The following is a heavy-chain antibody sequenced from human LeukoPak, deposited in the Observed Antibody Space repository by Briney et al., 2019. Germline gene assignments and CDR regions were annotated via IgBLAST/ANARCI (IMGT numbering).Heavy chain of an antibody. CDR3: AIPGYSSSWYSY. V-gene: IGHV4-39*07. D-gene: IGHD6-13*01. CDR1: GGSISTSNYY. Sequence: KPSETLSLTCTVSGGSISTSNYYWGWIRQPPGKGLEWIGEINHSGSTNYNPSLKSRVTISVDTSKNQFSLKLSSVTAADTAVYYCAIPGYSSSWYSYWGQGTLVTVSS. J-gene: IGHJ4*02. CDR2: INHSGST.